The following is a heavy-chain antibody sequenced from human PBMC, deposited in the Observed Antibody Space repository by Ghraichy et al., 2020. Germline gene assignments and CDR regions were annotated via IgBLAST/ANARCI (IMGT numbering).Heavy chain of an antibody. Sequence: GGSLRLSCAASGFTFSSYGMHWVRQAPGKGLEWVAVISYDGSNKYYADSVKGRFTISRDSSKNTLYLQMNSLRAEDTAVFYCAKDGAAAAASGYYYYGMDVWGQGTTVTVSS. CDR3: AKDGAAAAASGYYYYGMDV. D-gene: IGHD6-13*01. CDR2: ISYDGSNK. V-gene: IGHV3-30*18. J-gene: IGHJ6*02. CDR1: GFTFSSYG.